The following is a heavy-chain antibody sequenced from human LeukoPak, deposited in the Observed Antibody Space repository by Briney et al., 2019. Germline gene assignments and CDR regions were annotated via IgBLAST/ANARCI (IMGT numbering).Heavy chain of an antibody. V-gene: IGHV1-18*01. CDR3: AKDIHPGLGSGASCCFDY. Sequence: GASVKVSCKASGYTFTSYGISWVRQAPGQGLEWMGWISAYNGNTNYAQKLQGRVTMTADTSTSTAYMELRNLRYDDTAVYYCAKDIHPGLGSGASCCFDYWGQGTLVTVSS. CDR1: GYTFTSYG. J-gene: IGHJ4*02. D-gene: IGHD2-15*01. CDR2: ISAYNGNT.